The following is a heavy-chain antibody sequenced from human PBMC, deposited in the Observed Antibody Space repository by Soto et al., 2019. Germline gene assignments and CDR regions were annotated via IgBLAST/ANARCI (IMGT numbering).Heavy chain of an antibody. CDR3: ARERTPDIRFDS. D-gene: IGHD5-12*01. J-gene: IGHJ5*01. CDR2: ISGRSVVI. Sequence: ESGGGLVKPGGSLRLSCAASGFSISDFYMSWVRQIPGKGLEWISYISGRSVVIHYVDSVKGRFTVSRDNARNSVFLQMDRLRGEDSGIYFCARERTPDIRFDSWGQGPLVNVSS. CDR1: GFSISDFY. V-gene: IGHV3-11*01.